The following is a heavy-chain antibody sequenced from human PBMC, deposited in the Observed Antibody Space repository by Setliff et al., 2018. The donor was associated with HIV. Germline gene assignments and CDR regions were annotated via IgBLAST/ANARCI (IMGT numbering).Heavy chain of an antibody. D-gene: IGHD5-18*01. V-gene: IGHV4-61*02. CDR3: ARDAPWDSYCLDY. J-gene: IGHJ4*02. CDR2: IYTSGST. CDR1: GGSISSGSYF. Sequence: PSETLSLTCTVSGGSISSGSYFWTWIRQPAGKGLEWIGRIYTSGSTNYNPSLKGRVTISVDTSKNQLSLKLSSVTAADTAVYYCARDAPWDSYCLDYWGQGTLVTVSS.